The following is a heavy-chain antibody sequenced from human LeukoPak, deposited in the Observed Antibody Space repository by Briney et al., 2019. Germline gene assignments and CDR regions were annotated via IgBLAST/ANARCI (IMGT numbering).Heavy chain of an antibody. Sequence: PARSLRLSCAASGFTFDDYAMHWVRQAPGKGLEWVSGVSWNSGSIGYADSVKGRFTISRDNAKNSLYLQMNSLRAEDTALYYCAKGLYDSSGYLYYFDYWGQGTLVTVSS. CDR3: AKGLYDSSGYLYYFDY. V-gene: IGHV3-9*01. J-gene: IGHJ4*02. CDR2: VSWNSGSI. CDR1: GFTFDDYA. D-gene: IGHD3-22*01.